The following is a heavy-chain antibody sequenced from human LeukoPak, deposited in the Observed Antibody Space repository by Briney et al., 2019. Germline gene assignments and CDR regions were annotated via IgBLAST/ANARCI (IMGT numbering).Heavy chain of an antibody. CDR3: AKLPARNYYDSSGPNFDY. CDR2: FADSGGNT. Sequence: GGSLRLSCAASGFTFNIYSMTWVRQAPGKGLEWVSSFADSGGNTYYADSVKGLFTVSRDSSKNTLFLQMNSLRAEDTAVYYCAKLPARNYYDSSGPNFDYWGQGTLVTVSS. CDR1: GFTFNIYS. V-gene: IGHV3-23*01. D-gene: IGHD3-22*01. J-gene: IGHJ4*02.